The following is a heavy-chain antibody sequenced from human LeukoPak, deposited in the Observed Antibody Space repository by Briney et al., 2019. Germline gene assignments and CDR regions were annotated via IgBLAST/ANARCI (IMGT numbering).Heavy chain of an antibody. CDR1: GGSFSGYY. Sequence: PSETLSLTCAVYGGSFSGYYWSWIRQPPGKGLEWIGEINHSGSTNYNPSLKSRVTISVDTSKNQFSLKLSSVTAADTAVYYCARGTMTTVTYYFDYWGQGTLDTVSS. V-gene: IGHV4-34*01. CDR3: ARGTMTTVTYYFDY. CDR2: INHSGST. J-gene: IGHJ4*02. D-gene: IGHD4-17*01.